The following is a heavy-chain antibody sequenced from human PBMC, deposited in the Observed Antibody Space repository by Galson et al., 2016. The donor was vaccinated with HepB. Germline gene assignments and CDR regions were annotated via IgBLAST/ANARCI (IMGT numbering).Heavy chain of an antibody. Sequence: SLRLSCAASGFPFSDNWMSWVRQAPGKGLEWEANINIDGSGKYYVDSVKGRFTISRDNAKDSLYLQMNRLRPEDTALYYCSPVDGPWGQGTLATVSS. CDR1: GFPFSDNW. CDR2: INIDGSGK. J-gene: IGHJ5*02. V-gene: IGHV3-7*03. CDR3: SPVDGP. D-gene: IGHD2-21*01.